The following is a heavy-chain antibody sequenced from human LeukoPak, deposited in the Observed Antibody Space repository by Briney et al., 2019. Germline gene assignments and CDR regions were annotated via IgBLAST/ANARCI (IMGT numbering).Heavy chain of an antibody. D-gene: IGHD2-15*01. Sequence: SVKVSCKASGYTFTSYDINWVRQATGQGREWMGWMNPNSGNTGYAQKFQGRVTMTRNTSISTAYMELSSLRSEDTAVYYCARGSSCSGGSCYELGLVGYWGQGTLVTVSS. J-gene: IGHJ4*02. CDR3: ARGSSCSGGSCYELGLVGY. V-gene: IGHV1-8*01. CDR1: GYTFTSYD. CDR2: MNPNSGNT.